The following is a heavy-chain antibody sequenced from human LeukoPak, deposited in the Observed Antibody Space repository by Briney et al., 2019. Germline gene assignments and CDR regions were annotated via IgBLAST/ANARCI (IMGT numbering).Heavy chain of an antibody. CDR3: ARRKSGTNPGGFDA. CDR1: GYLVTANH. CDR2: IHPKSDGT. V-gene: IGHV1-2*02. Sequence: GVLMKLSCTASGYLVTANHIHWVRQAPGHALRWRGWIHPKSDGTSRSRRFQGRLKMSSDTAIDTVYMQLSRLTRDDTAVYFCARRKSGTNPGGFDAWGQGTLITVSS. D-gene: IGHD3-9*01. J-gene: IGHJ4*02.